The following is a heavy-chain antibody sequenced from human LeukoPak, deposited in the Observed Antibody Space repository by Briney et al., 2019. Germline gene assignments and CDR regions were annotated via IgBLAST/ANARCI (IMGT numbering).Heavy chain of an antibody. CDR3: ARLVGDVTTWDC. D-gene: IGHD1-26*01. CDR2: IKQDESEK. V-gene: IGHV3-7*03. J-gene: IGHJ4*02. CDR1: EFTFSSYW. Sequence: GGSLRLSCTASEFTFSSYWMSWVRQAPGKGLEWVASIKQDESEKYYVDSVKGRFTTSRDNAKSSLYLQMNALRGEDTAVYYCARLVGDVTTWDCWGQGTLVTVSS.